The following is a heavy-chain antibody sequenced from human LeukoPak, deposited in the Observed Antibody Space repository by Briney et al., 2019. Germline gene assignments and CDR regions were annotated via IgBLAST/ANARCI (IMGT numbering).Heavy chain of an antibody. D-gene: IGHD6-19*01. CDR1: GDSVSSNSAA. CDR2: TYYRSKWYN. CDR3: ARGSGIAVAGLDY. V-gene: IGHV6-1*01. J-gene: IGHJ4*02. Sequence: SQTLTLTCAISGDSVSSNSAAWNWIRQSPSRGLEWLGGTYYRSKWYNDYAVSVKSRITINPDTSKNQFSLQLNSVTPEDTAVYYCARGSGIAVAGLDYWGQGTLVTVSS.